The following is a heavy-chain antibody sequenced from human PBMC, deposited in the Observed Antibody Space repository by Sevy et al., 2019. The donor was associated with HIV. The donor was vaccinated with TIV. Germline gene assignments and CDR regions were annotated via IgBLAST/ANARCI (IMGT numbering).Heavy chain of an antibody. CDR1: GFTFNRYS. CDR3: ALERLSSDVAEYFQN. J-gene: IGHJ1*01. D-gene: IGHD1-1*01. CDR2: ISFDATNK. V-gene: IGHV3-30-3*01. Sequence: GGSLRLSCAASGFTFNRYSMHWVRQAPGKGLEWVATISFDATNKHYPDSVKGRFTISRDNFQNSLFLQVDSLRPEDTAVYYCALERLSSDVAEYFQNWGQGTLVTASS.